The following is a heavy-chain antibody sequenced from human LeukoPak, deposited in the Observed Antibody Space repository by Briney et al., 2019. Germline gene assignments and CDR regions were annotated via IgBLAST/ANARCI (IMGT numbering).Heavy chain of an antibody. CDR2: IYTSGST. Sequence: SETLSLTCTVSGGSISSGSYYWSWIRQPAGKGLEWIGRIYTSGSTNYNPSLKSRVTISVDTSKNQFSLKLSSVTAAGTAVYYCARDRGYYYDSSGWGFFDYWGQGTLVTVSS. V-gene: IGHV4-61*02. CDR3: ARDRGYYYDSSGWGFFDY. J-gene: IGHJ4*02. CDR1: GGSISSGSYY. D-gene: IGHD3-22*01.